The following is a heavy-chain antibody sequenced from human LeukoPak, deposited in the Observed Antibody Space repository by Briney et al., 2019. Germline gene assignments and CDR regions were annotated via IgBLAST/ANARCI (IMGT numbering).Heavy chain of an antibody. CDR2: TKQDGSEK. CDR1: GFTFSSYW. J-gene: IGHJ4*02. D-gene: IGHD3-9*01. Sequence: RGSLRLSCAASGFTFSSYWMSWVRQAPGKGLEWVANTKQDGSEKYYVDSVKGRSTISRDNAKNSLYLQMNSLRAEDKAVYYCARDGILRYFDWLHAPIDYWGQGTLVTVSS. CDR3: ARDGILRYFDWLHAPIDY. V-gene: IGHV3-7*04.